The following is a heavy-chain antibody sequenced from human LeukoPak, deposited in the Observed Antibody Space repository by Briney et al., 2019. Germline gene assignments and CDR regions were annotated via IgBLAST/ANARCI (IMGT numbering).Heavy chain of an antibody. D-gene: IGHD2-8*01. CDR1: GFAFSSDA. CDR3: AKDVSNFIGASDA. J-gene: IGHJ3*01. V-gene: IGHV3-23*01. Sequence: GGSLRLSCAASGFAFSSDAMTWVRQTPGKGLERVSTIDISGDRTNYADSVKGRFTISRDNSRNTLYLQVHSLRVEDTAIYYCAKDVSNFIGASDAWGQGTMVTVSS. CDR2: IDISGDRT.